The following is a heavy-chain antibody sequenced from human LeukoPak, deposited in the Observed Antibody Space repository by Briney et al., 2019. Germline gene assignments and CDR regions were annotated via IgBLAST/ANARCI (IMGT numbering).Heavy chain of an antibody. Sequence: GGSLRLSCAASGFTFSSYAMSWVRQAPGKGLEWVSAISGSGGSTYYADSVKGRFTISRDNSKNTLYLQMNSLRAEDTAVYYCAKESKAEAAAPGDAFDIWGQGTMVTVSS. V-gene: IGHV3-23*01. D-gene: IGHD6-13*01. CDR2: ISGSGGST. J-gene: IGHJ3*02. CDR1: GFTFSSYA. CDR3: AKESKAEAAAPGDAFDI.